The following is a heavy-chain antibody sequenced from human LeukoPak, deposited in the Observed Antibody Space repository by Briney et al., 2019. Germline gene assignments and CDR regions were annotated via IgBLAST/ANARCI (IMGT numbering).Heavy chain of an antibody. Sequence: GGSLRLSCAASGFTFSSYAMSWVRQAPGKGLEWVSGISCSGGSRYHADSVKGRFTISRDNSKNTLYLQMNSLTDEDTALYYCANGARSLDRGGRYYFYYMDVWGKGTTVTVSS. D-gene: IGHD3-10*01. V-gene: IGHV3-23*01. CDR2: ISCSGGSR. CDR1: GFTFSSYA. J-gene: IGHJ6*03. CDR3: ANGARSLDRGGRYYFYYMDV.